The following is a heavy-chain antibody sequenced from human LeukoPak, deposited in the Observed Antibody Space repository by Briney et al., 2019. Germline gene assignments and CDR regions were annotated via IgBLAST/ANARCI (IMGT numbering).Heavy chain of an antibody. J-gene: IGHJ4*02. D-gene: IGHD2-15*01. CDR1: GFTFSRYG. V-gene: IGHV3-33*01. Sequence: PGGSLRLSCTAPGFTFSRYGMHWVRQGPGKGLEWAATIWYDESNEYYAASVKGRFTISRDNSKNTLFLQMNTLRADDTAVYYCAREQTSSSPAPLGYWGQGTLVTVSS. CDR2: IWYDESNE. CDR3: AREQTSSSPAPLGY.